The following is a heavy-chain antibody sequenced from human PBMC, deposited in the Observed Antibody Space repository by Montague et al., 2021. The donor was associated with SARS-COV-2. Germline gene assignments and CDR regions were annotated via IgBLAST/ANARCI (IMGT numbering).Heavy chain of an antibody. CDR1: GGSFGDDH. D-gene: IGHD3-22*01. Sequence: SETLSLTCAVYGGSFGDDHWSWIRQPPGKGLEWIGDIKQSGSTNYNPSLKSRVTISVDTSKNQFPLKLTSVTAADTAVYFCARGHLSVSMIVVVFTSASYYFDYWGRGAQVTVSS. J-gene: IGHJ4*02. CDR3: ARGHLSVSMIVVVFTSASYYFDY. CDR2: IKQSGST. V-gene: IGHV4-34*01.